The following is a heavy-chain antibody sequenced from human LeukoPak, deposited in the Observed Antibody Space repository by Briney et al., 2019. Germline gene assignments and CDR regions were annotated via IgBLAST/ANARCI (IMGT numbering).Heavy chain of an antibody. Sequence: GASVTVSCKASGYTFTDYYMHWVRQAPGQGLEWMGWINHNSGSTNYAQKFQGRVTMTRDTSISTAYMELSRLRADDTAVYYCAREGSGPPNYGDPLDYWGQGTLVTVSS. CDR3: AREGSGPPNYGDPLDY. CDR1: GYTFTDYY. V-gene: IGHV1-2*02. CDR2: INHNSGST. D-gene: IGHD4-17*01. J-gene: IGHJ4*02.